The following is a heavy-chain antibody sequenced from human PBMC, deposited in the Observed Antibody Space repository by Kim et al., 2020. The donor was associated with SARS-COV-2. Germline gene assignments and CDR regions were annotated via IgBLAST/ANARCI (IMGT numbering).Heavy chain of an antibody. J-gene: IGHJ2*01. CDR1: GGSFSGYY. Sequence: SETLSLTCAVYGGSFSGYYWSWIRQPPGKGLEWIGEINHSGSTNYNPSLKSRVTISVDTSKNQFSLRPSSVTAADTAVYYCARGRYSSSWYGPHWYFDLWGRGTLVTVSS. CDR3: ARGRYSSSWYGPHWYFDL. CDR2: INHSGST. V-gene: IGHV4-34*01. D-gene: IGHD6-13*01.